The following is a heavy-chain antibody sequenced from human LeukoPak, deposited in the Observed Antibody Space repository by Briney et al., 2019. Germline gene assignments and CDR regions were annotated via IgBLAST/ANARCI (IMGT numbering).Heavy chain of an antibody. CDR1: GFTFSSYW. J-gene: IGHJ4*02. V-gene: IGHV3-74*01. D-gene: IGHD6-19*01. CDR3: ARGVVAVAGTWYFDY. CDR2: INSDGSST. Sequence: PGGSLRLSCAASGFTFSSYWMHWVRQAPGKGLVWVSRINSDGSSTSYADSVKGRFTISRDNAKNTLYLQMNSLRAEDTAVYYCARGVVAVAGTWYFDYWGQGTLVTVSS.